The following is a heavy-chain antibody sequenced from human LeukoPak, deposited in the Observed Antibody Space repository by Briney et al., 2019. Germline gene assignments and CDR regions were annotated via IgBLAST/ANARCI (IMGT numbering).Heavy chain of an antibody. CDR1: GGSISSSSYY. Sequence: SETLSLICTVSGGSISSSSYYWGWIRQPPGKGLEWIGNFYYSGSTYYNPSLKSRVTISVDTSKNQFSLKLRSVTAADTAVYYCARYYYDSSGYYRTYYFDYWGQGTLVTVSS. CDR2: FYYSGST. D-gene: IGHD3-22*01. V-gene: IGHV4-39*07. J-gene: IGHJ4*02. CDR3: ARYYYDSSGYYRTYYFDY.